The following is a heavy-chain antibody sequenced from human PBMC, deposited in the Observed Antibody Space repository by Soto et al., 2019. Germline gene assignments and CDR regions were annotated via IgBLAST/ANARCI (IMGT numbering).Heavy chain of an antibody. D-gene: IGHD3-3*01. Sequence: SETLSLTCAVYGGSFSGYYWSWIRQPPGKGLEWIGEINHSGSTNYNPSLKSRVTISVDTSKNQFSLKLSSVTAADTAVYYCARARKLRYDFWSGLYYFDYWGQGTLVTVSS. V-gene: IGHV4-34*01. CDR2: INHSGST. CDR1: GGSFSGYY. CDR3: ARARKLRYDFWSGLYYFDY. J-gene: IGHJ4*02.